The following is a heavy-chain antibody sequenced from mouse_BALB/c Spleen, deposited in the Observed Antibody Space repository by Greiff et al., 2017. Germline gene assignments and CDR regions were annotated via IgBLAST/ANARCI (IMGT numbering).Heavy chain of an antibody. Sequence: VQLKESGPELVKPGASVKISCKASGYTFTDYNMHWVKQSHGKSLEWIGYIYPYNGGTGYNQKFKSKATLTVDNSSSTAYMELRSLTSEDSAVYYCARGGDYDVEVAYWGQGTLVTVSA. J-gene: IGHJ3*01. CDR1: GYTFTDYN. D-gene: IGHD2-4*01. V-gene: IGHV1S29*02. CDR3: ARGGDYDVEVAY. CDR2: IYPYNGGT.